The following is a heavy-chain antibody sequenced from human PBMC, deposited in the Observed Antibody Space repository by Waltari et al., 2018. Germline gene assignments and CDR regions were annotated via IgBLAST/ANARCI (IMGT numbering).Heavy chain of an antibody. J-gene: IGHJ6*02. CDR3: VRDTGGMDV. CDR2: IIPMFGTK. D-gene: IGHD3-10*01. Sequence: QVQLVQSGAEVKKPGSSVKVSCQTSGGTFKNYAISWVRQAPGQGLEWMGRIIPMFGTKTYVPKFQGRLTITADESTNTAYMELSNLGSDDSALYFCVRDTGGMDVWGQGTTVIVSS. CDR1: GGTFKNYA. V-gene: IGHV1-69*15.